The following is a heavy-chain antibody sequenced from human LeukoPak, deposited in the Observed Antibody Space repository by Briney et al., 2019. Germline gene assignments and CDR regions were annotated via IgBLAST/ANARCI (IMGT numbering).Heavy chain of an antibody. CDR3: ARGDDYYDSSVFDY. CDR2: ISSSSSYI. V-gene: IGHV3-21*01. CDR1: GFTFSSYS. J-gene: IGHJ4*02. D-gene: IGHD3-22*01. Sequence: GGSLRLSCAASGFTFSSYSMNWVRQAPGKGLEWVSSISSSSSYIYYADSVKGRFTISRDNAKNSLYLQMNSLRAEDTAVYYCARGDDYYDSSVFDYWGQGTLVTVSS.